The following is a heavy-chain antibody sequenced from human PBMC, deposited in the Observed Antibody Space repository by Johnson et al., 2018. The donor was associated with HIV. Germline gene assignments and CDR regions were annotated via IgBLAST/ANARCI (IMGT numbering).Heavy chain of an antibody. CDR2: ISYDGSNK. J-gene: IGHJ3*02. CDR1: GFTFSSYA. Sequence: QVQLVESGGGVVQPGRSLRLSCVGSGFTFSSYAMHWVRQAPGQGLAWVAVISYDGSNKYYADSVKGRFPISRDNSKNTLYLQMNSLRAEDTAVYYWESGRVGGNDAFDIWGQGTMVTVSS. CDR3: ESGRVGGNDAFDI. D-gene: IGHD2-15*01. V-gene: IGHV3-30-3*01.